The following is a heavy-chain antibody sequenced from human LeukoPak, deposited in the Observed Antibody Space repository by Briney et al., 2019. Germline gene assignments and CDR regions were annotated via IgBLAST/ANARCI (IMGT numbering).Heavy chain of an antibody. J-gene: IGHJ4*02. D-gene: IGHD2-15*01. CDR2: IRNDGSNK. Sequence: SGGSLRLSCAASGFTFSSYGMHWVRQAPGKGLEWVAFIRNDGSNKYYADSVTGRFTISRGNSKNTLYLQMNSLRAEDTAVYYCAKDEGRLGYCSGGSCYDPTHWGQGTLVTVSS. CDR1: GFTFSSYG. V-gene: IGHV3-30*02. CDR3: AKDEGRLGYCSGGSCYDPTH.